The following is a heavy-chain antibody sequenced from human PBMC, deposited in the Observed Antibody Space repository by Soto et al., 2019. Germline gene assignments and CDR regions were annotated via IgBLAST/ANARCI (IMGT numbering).Heavy chain of an antibody. J-gene: IGHJ5*02. CDR1: GYTFTSYA. Sequence: GASVKVSCKASGYTFTSYAMHWVRQAPGQRLEWMGWINAGNGNTKYSQKFQGRVTITRDTSASTAYMELSSLRSEDTAVYYCARSPIAARPYNWFDPWGQGTLVTVS. CDR2: INAGNGNT. D-gene: IGHD6-6*01. V-gene: IGHV1-3*01. CDR3: ARSPIAARPYNWFDP.